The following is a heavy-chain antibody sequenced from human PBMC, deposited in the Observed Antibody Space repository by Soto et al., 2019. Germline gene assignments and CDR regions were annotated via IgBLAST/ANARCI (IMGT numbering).Heavy chain of an antibody. J-gene: IGHJ4*02. CDR2: INRDGSST. CDR3: AREPDYGGVYFDY. V-gene: IGHV3-74*01. Sequence: GGSLRLSCAASGFTFSRYWMHWVRQAPGKGLVWVSRINRDGSSTSYADSVKGRFTISRDNAKNTLYLQMNSLRAEDTAVYYCAREPDYGGVYFDYWGQGTLVTVSS. CDR1: GFTFSRYW. D-gene: IGHD4-17*01.